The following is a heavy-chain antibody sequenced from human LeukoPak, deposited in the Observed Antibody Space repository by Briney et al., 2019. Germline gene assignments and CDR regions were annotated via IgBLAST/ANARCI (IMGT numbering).Heavy chain of an antibody. CDR3: ATSGSYYRFEY. J-gene: IGHJ4*02. Sequence: PGGSLRLSCAASGFTFSSYGMHWVRQAPGKGLEWAALIWYDGSNKYYADSVKGRFTISRDNSKNTLYLQMNSLRAEDTAVYYCATSGSYYRFEYWGQGTLVTVSS. CDR1: GFTFSSYG. V-gene: IGHV3-33*01. D-gene: IGHD1-26*01. CDR2: IWYDGSNK.